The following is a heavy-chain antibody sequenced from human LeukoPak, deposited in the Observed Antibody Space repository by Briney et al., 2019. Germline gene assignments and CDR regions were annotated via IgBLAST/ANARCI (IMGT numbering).Heavy chain of an antibody. CDR2: INPTGGST. J-gene: IGHJ4*02. Sequence: ASVKVSCKASGYTFISYQMHWVRQAPGQGLEWMGIINPTGGSTSHAQKFQGRVTMTRDTSTSTVYMELSSLRSEDTAVYYCARKGSSSCFDYWGQGTLVTVST. D-gene: IGHD6-6*01. CDR3: ARKGSSSCFDY. CDR1: GYTFISYQ. V-gene: IGHV1-46*01.